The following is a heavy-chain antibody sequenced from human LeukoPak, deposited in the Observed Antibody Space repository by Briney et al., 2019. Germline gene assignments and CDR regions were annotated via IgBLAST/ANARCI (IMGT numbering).Heavy chain of an antibody. D-gene: IGHD1-1*01. CDR1: GFSFSGSS. CDR3: TGRDGNGNY. CDR2: IRSKANSYAT. Sequence: GGSLRLSCAASGFSFSGSSMHWVRQASGKGLEWVGRIRSKANSYATTYAGSLKGRFTISRDDSKNTTYLQMNSLKTEDTAVYYCTGRDGNGNYWGQGTLVTVPS. V-gene: IGHV3-73*01. J-gene: IGHJ4*02.